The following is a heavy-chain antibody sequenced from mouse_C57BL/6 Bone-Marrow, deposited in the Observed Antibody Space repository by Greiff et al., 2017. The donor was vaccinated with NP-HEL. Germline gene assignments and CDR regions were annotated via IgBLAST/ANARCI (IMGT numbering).Heavy chain of an antibody. CDR2: IWSDGST. CDR3: ARQGSSYNYYAMDY. J-gene: IGHJ4*01. V-gene: IGHV2-6-1*01. D-gene: IGHD1-1*01. Sequence: VKLMESGPGLVAPSQSLSITCTVSGFSLTSYGVHWVRQPPGKGLEWLVVIWSDGSTTYNSALKSRLSISKDNSKSQVFLKMNSLQTDDTAMYYCARQGSSYNYYAMDYWGQGTSVTVSS. CDR1: GFSLTSYG.